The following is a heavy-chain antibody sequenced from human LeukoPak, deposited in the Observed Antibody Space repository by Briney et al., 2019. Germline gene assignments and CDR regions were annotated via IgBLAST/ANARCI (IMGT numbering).Heavy chain of an antibody. D-gene: IGHD2-2*02. CDR1: GYTFTGYY. Sequence: ASVKVSCKASGYTFTGYYMHWVRQAPGQGLEWMGWINPNSGGTNYAQKFQGRVTMTRDTSISTAYMELSRLRSYDTAVYYCAREGVLGYCSSTSCYNFDYWGQGTLVTVSS. CDR2: INPNSGGT. CDR3: AREGVLGYCSSTSCYNFDY. J-gene: IGHJ4*02. V-gene: IGHV1-2*02.